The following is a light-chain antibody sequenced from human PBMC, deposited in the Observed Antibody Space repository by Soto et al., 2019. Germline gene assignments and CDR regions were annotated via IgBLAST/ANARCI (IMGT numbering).Light chain of an antibody. J-gene: IGKJ2*01. V-gene: IGKV3-20*01. CDR3: RQYCTSPPYT. CDR2: HTS. Sequence: EVVMTQSPGTLSLSPGDRATLSCRASQSVSSISLAWYQQKPGQAPRLLIYHTSSRATGIPDRFSGSGSGTDFSLTISRLQPHDFAVYYCRQYCTSPPYTFGQGTQVESK. CDR1: QSVSSIS.